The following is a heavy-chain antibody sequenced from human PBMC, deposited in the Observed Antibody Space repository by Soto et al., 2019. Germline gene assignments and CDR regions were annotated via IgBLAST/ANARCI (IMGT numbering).Heavy chain of an antibody. J-gene: IGHJ4*02. V-gene: IGHV3-30*18. Sequence: QVQLVESGGGVVQRGRSLRLSCAASGFTFRSYGLHWVRQAPGKGLEWVAVISYDGSKTYYTDSVKGRFTISRDNFKNTLYLQMDSLRTEDTGVYCCAKGDLDTSMAMAFDNWGQGTLVTVSS. CDR2: ISYDGSKT. CDR1: GFTFRSYG. CDR3: AKGDLDTSMAMAFDN. D-gene: IGHD5-18*01.